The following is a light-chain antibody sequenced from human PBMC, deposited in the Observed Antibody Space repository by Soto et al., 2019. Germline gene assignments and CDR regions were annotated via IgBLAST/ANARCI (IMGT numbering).Light chain of an antibody. CDR2: DVS. CDR3: QQYNNWPRT. CDR1: QSVSNS. V-gene: IGKV3-15*01. J-gene: IGKJ1*01. Sequence: EIVLTQSPATLSLSPGERVTLSCRASQSVSNSLAWYQQKPGQPPRLLIYDVSNRATGIPARFSGSGSGTEFTLTISSLQSEDFAVYYCQQYNNWPRTFGQGTKVDIK.